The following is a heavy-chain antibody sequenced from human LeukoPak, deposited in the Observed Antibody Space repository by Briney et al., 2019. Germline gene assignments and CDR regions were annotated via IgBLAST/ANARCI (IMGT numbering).Heavy chain of an antibody. D-gene: IGHD2-21*02. V-gene: IGHV3-30*19. CDR1: GISFRSYG. CDR2: ISYDGSNK. Sequence: GGSLRLSCAASGISFRSYGMHWVRQAPGKGLEWVAVISYDGSNKYYADSVKGRFTISRDNSKNTLYLQMNSLRAEDTAVYYCARDTALYYYYGMDVWGQGTTVTVSS. J-gene: IGHJ6*02. CDR3: ARDTALYYYYGMDV.